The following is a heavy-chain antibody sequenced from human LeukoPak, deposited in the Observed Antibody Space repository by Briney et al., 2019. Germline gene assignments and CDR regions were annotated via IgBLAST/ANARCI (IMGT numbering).Heavy chain of an antibody. Sequence: SETLSLTCTVSGGSISSYYWSWIRQPPGKGLEWIGYIYYSGSTNYNPSLKSRVTISVDTSKNQFSLKLSSVTAADTAVYYCAREKAHYDILTGYYCAFDIWGQGTMVTVSS. D-gene: IGHD3-9*01. CDR3: AREKAHYDILTGYYCAFDI. CDR2: IYYSGST. V-gene: IGHV4-59*01. CDR1: GGSISSYY. J-gene: IGHJ3*02.